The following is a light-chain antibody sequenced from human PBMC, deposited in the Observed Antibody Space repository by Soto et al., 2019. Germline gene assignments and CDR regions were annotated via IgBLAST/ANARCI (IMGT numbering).Light chain of an antibody. V-gene: IGKV1-39*01. CDR1: QSISSY. J-gene: IGKJ4*01. Sequence: DIQMTQSPSSLSASVGDRVTITCRASQSISSYLNWYQQKPGKAPKLLIYAASSLQSGVPSRFSGSGSGTDFTLTISSLQPEDFATYYCQQSYSTSFGGGTKVDTK. CDR2: AAS. CDR3: QQSYSTS.